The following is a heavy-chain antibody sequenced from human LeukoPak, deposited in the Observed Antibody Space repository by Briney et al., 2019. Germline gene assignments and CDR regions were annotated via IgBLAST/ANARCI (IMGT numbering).Heavy chain of an antibody. CDR1: GFTFSSNN. V-gene: IGHV3-33*03. Sequence: AGSLRLSCASSGFTFSSNNMHWVRQAPGMGLEWVAAIWYDGTNKYYADSVKGRFTISRDNSKNTLFLQMNSLRAEDTAVYYCAKDRHLFGTGSYYYFDLWGQGTLVTVSS. CDR3: AKDRHLFGTGSYYYFDL. CDR2: IWYDGTNK. D-gene: IGHD1-26*01. J-gene: IGHJ4*02.